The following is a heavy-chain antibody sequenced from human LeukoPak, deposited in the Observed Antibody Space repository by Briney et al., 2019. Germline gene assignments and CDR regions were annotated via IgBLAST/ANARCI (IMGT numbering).Heavy chain of an antibody. V-gene: IGHV3-23*01. CDR3: AKDACTDAVCYFDY. J-gene: IGHJ4*02. Sequence: GGSLRLSCAASGFTFSSYALSWVRQAPGKGLEWVSTISGSGGSTYSADSVKGRFTISRDNSKNTLYLQMNSLRAEDMAIYYCAKDACTDAVCYFDYWGQGTLVTVSS. CDR2: ISGSGGST. CDR1: GFTFSSYA. D-gene: IGHD2-8*01.